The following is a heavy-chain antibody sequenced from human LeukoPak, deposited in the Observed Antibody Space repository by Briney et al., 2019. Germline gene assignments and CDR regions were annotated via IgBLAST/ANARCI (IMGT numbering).Heavy chain of an antibody. CDR3: AKEYCSNSVCHSLDY. Sequence: GGSLRLSCAASGFTFSSYAMSWVRQAPGKGLEWVSTISRGSGTTYYADSVQGRFTFSRDNSKNTLYLQMNSLRAEDTAVYYCAKEYCSNSVCHSLDYWGQGTLVTVSS. V-gene: IGHV3-23*01. D-gene: IGHD2-8*01. J-gene: IGHJ4*02. CDR1: GFTFSSYA. CDR2: ISRGSGTT.